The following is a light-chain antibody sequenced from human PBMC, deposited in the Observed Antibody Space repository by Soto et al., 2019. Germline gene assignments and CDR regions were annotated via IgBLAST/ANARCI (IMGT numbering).Light chain of an antibody. CDR2: DAT. Sequence: DIQMTQSPSILSASVGDSVTITCRASQTIDSWVAWYQQEPGKAPKLLVYDATSLESGVSSRFSGSGYGTDFTLSINNLQPDDFATYYCQQYNRLITFGQGTRLEIK. V-gene: IGKV1-5*01. J-gene: IGKJ5*01. CDR3: QQYNRLIT. CDR1: QTIDSW.